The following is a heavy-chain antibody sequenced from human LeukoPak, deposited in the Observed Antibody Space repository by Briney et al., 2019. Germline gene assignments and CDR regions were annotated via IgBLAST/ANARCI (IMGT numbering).Heavy chain of an antibody. CDR1: GFTFDNYG. CDR3: AKDVPAAYFDY. J-gene: IGHJ4*02. D-gene: IGHD2-2*01. Sequence: PGGSLRLSCAASGFTFDNYGMHWVRQAPGKGLEWVAFIRSDGGIKYYADSVKGRFTISRDNSKNTLYLQVNSLRAEDTAVYFCAKDVPAAYFDYWGQGTLVTVS. CDR2: IRSDGGIK. V-gene: IGHV3-30*02.